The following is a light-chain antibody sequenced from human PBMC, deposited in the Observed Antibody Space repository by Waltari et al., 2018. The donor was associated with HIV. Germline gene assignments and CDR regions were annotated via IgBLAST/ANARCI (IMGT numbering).Light chain of an antibody. J-gene: IGKJ4*01. V-gene: IGKV3-20*01. Sequence: ELVLTQSPGQLPLSPGEKATLTCRASQSVTTYLAWYQQKPGQAPRLLIYGASSRATGIPDRFSGSGSGTDFTLTISRLEPEDFAMFYCQQYAGSPLTFGGGTKVEIK. CDR2: GAS. CDR1: QSVTTY. CDR3: QQYAGSPLT.